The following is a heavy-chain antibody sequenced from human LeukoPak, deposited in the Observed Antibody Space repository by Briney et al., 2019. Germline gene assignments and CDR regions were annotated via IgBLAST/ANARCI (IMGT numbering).Heavy chain of an antibody. CDR1: GGSISSNSYY. J-gene: IGHJ5*02. CDR3: ARRLTYYDILTGYYRGLGDWFDP. D-gene: IGHD3-9*01. CDR2: IYYSGST. V-gene: IGHV4-39*07. Sequence: TSETLSLTCAVSGGSISSNSYYWGWIRQPPGKGLEWIGSIYYSGSTNYNPSLKSRVTISVDTSKNQFSLKLSSVTAADTAVYYCARRLTYYDILTGYYRGLGDWFDPWGQGTLVTVSS.